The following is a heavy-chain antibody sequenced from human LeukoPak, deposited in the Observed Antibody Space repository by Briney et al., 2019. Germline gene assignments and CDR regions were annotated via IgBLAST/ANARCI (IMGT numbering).Heavy chain of an antibody. Sequence: SETLSLTCTVSGGYISSSSYYWGWIRQPPGKGLEWIGSIYYSGSTYYNPSLKSRVTISVDTSKNQFSLKLSSVTAADTAVYYCARHGSGSYSYWGQGTLVTVSS. CDR1: GGYISSSSYY. J-gene: IGHJ4*02. CDR3: ARHGSGSYSY. D-gene: IGHD3-10*01. V-gene: IGHV4-39*01. CDR2: IYYSGST.